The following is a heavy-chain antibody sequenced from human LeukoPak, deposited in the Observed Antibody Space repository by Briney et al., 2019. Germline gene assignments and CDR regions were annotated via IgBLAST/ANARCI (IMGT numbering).Heavy chain of an antibody. J-gene: IGHJ4*02. CDR1: GFTFSSYE. CDR3: ARAEYYDFWSGYPIDY. V-gene: IGHV3-74*01. D-gene: IGHD3-3*01. CDR2: INSDGSST. Sequence: GGSLRLSCAASGFTFSSYEMNWVRQAPGKGLVWVSRINSDGSSTSYADSVKGRFTISRDNAKNTLYLQMNSLRAEDTAVYYCARAEYYDFWSGYPIDYWGQGTLVTVSS.